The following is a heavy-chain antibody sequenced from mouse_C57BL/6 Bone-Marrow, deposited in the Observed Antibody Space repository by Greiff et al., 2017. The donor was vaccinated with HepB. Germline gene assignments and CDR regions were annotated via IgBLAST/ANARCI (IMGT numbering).Heavy chain of an antibody. J-gene: IGHJ3*01. CDR3: TTYDYYGSSYLFAY. V-gene: IGHV14-4*01. D-gene: IGHD1-1*01. CDR2: IDPENGDT. Sequence: VQLQQSGAELVRPGASVKLSCTASGFNIKDDYMHWVKQRPEQGLEWIGWIDPENGDTESASKFQGKATITADTSSNTAYLQLSSLTSEDTAVYYCTTYDYYGSSYLFAYWGQGTLVTVSA. CDR1: GFNIKDDY.